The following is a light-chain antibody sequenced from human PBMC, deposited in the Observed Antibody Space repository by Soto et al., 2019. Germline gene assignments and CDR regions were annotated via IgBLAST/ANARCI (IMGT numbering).Light chain of an antibody. CDR2: DAS. V-gene: IGKV1-5*01. CDR3: QQYYDYSWT. CDR1: QSISSW. J-gene: IGKJ1*01. Sequence: DIKMTQSPSTLYTSVGDRGSIGYGASQSISSWLAWYQQKPGKAPKLLIYDASSLEIGVPSRFSGSGSWTEFPLTISSLQPDDVAIYYCQQYYDYSWTFGQGTKVDIK.